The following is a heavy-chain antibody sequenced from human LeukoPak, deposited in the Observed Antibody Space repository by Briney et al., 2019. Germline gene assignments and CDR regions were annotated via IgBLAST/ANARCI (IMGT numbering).Heavy chain of an antibody. Sequence: SETLSLTCTVSGGSISSYYWSWIRQPPGKGLEGIGYIYYSGSTNYNPSLKSRVTISVDTSKNQFSLKLSSVTAADTAVYYCARGGYSYGTAGYYYYMDVWGKGTTVTVSS. CDR1: GGSISSYY. V-gene: IGHV4-59*01. D-gene: IGHD5-18*01. CDR2: IYYSGST. CDR3: ARGGYSYGTAGYYYYMDV. J-gene: IGHJ6*03.